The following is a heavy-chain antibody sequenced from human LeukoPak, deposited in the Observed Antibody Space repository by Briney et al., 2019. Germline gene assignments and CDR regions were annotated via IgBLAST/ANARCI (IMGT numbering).Heavy chain of an antibody. V-gene: IGHV3-43*01. J-gene: IGHJ4*02. D-gene: IGHD3-10*01. CDR1: GFTFDDYT. CDR2: ISWDGGST. CDR3: AKDIITRGYVVRGVAH. Sequence: GGSLRLSCAASGFTFDDYTMHWVRQAPGKGLEWVSLISWDGGSTYYADSVKGRFTISRDNSKNSLYLQMNSLRTEDTALYYCAKDIITRGYVVRGVAHWGQGTLVTVSS.